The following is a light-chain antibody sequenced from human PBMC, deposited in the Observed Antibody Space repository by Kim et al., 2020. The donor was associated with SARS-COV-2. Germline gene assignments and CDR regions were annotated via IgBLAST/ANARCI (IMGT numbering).Light chain of an antibody. CDR3: QQSYSTLMYS. J-gene: IGKJ2*03. CDR1: QSISNY. CDR2: GAS. Sequence: ASVGDRVTNTCRASQSISNYLHWYQQKPGQVPKLLIFGASNLQSGVPSRFTGSGSGTDFTLTITNLQPEDSASYYCQQSYSTLMYSFGQGTKLEI. V-gene: IGKV1-39*01.